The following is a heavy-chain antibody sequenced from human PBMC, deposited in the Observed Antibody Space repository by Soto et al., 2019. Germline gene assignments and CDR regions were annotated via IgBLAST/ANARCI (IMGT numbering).Heavy chain of an antibody. J-gene: IGHJ4*02. CDR1: GYIFSSYG. Sequence: QVQLVQSGAEVKKPGASVKVSCQASGYIFSSYGITWVRQAPGQGLEWMGWISPKSGYTTYAHTLXGXVXXTTDTSTAPAYMELRSLRSDDTALSYCARAYSAENDYELAYWGQGTLVTVSS. V-gene: IGHV1-18*01. CDR3: ARAYSAENDYELAY. CDR2: ISPKSGYT. D-gene: IGHD3-10*01.